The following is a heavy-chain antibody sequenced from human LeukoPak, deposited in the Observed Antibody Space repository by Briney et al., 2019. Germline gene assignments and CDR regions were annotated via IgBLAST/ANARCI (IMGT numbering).Heavy chain of an antibody. J-gene: IGHJ3*02. Sequence: PGGSLRLSCAASGFTVSSNYMSWVRQAPGKGLAWVSVIYPGGSTYYVDSVKGRFTISRDNSKNTLYLQMNSLRAEDTAVYYCARELGAVYYDILTEPSAFDIWGQGTMVTVSS. CDR1: GFTVSSNY. CDR2: IYPGGST. CDR3: ARELGAVYYDILTEPSAFDI. D-gene: IGHD3-9*01. V-gene: IGHV3-53*01.